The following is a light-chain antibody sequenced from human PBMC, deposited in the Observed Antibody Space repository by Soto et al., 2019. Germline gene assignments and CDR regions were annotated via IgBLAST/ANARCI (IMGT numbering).Light chain of an antibody. CDR2: DVS. J-gene: IGLJ3*02. CDR3: SSYTSSSTLEV. CDR1: SSDVGGYNY. V-gene: IGLV2-14*01. Sequence: QSVLTQPASVSGFPGQSITISCTGTSSDVGGYNYVSWSHQHPGKAPKLMIYDVSNRPSGVSNRFSGSKSGNTASLTISGLQAEDEADYYCSSYTSSSTLEVFGGGTKLTVL.